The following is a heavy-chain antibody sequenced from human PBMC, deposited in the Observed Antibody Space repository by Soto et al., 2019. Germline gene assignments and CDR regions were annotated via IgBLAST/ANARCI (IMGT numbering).Heavy chain of an antibody. CDR1: GFTFSSYG. Sequence: GGSLRLSCAASGFTFSSYGMHWVRQAPGKGLEWVAVIWYDGSNKYYADSVKGRFTISRDNSKNTLYLQMNSLRAEDTAVYYCARDPRGIENYYYGMDVWGQGTTVTVSS. CDR3: ARDPRGIENYYYGMDV. CDR2: IWYDGSNK. V-gene: IGHV3-33*01. J-gene: IGHJ6*02.